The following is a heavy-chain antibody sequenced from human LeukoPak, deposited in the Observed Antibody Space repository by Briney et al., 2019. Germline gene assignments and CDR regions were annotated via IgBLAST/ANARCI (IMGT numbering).Heavy chain of an antibody. CDR2: IYYSGST. J-gene: IGHJ6*03. CDR1: GGSISSYY. D-gene: IGHD3-22*01. V-gene: IGHV4-59*01. Sequence: SETLSLTCTVSGGSISSYYWSWIRQPPGKGLEWIGYIYYSGSTNYNPSLKSRVPISVDTSKNQFSLKLSSVTAADTAVYYCARGLHYYDSSGYYSWYYYYYMDVWGKGTTVTVSS. CDR3: ARGLHYYDSSGYYSWYYYYYMDV.